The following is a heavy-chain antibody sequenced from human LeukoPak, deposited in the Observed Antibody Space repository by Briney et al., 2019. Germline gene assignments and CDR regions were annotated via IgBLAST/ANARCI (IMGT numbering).Heavy chain of an antibody. D-gene: IGHD6-13*01. CDR1: GGSFSGYF. Sequence: AETLSLTCTVHGGSFSGYFWSWIRQAPGKGLEWVSYISSSGNTTYHADSVKGRFTISRDNAKNSLYLQMSSLRAEDTAVYYCARDGGSSWYFDYWGQGTLVTVSS. V-gene: IGHV3-11*04. CDR3: ARDGGSSWYFDY. J-gene: IGHJ4*02. CDR2: ISSSGNTT.